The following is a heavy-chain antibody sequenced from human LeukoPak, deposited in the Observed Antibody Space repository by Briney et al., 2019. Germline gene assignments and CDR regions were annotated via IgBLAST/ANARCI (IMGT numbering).Heavy chain of an antibody. CDR2: ITGSAGST. CDR1: GFTFSSCA. CDR3: AKDRGYCSSTSCYYFDY. V-gene: IGHV3-23*01. J-gene: IGHJ4*02. D-gene: IGHD2-2*01. Sequence: PGGSLRLSCAASGFTFSSCAMSWVRQAPGKGLEWVSAITGSAGSTYSADSVKGRFTISRDNSKNTLYLQMNSLRAEDTAVYYCAKDRGYCSSTSCYYFDYWGQGTLVTVSS.